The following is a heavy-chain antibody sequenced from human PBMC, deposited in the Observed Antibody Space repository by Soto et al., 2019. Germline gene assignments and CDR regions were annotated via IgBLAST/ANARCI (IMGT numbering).Heavy chain of an antibody. V-gene: IGHV4-30-4*02. D-gene: IGHD2-15*01. CDR2: ISYSGST. Sequence: SETLSLTCTVSGCSISSGNYYWSWIRQPPGKGLEWIGFISYSGSTYYNASLKSRVTISVDTSKNQFSLKLSSLRSEDTAVYYCARESRYCSGGSCYFLPGIDYWGQGTLVTVSS. CDR3: ARESRYCSGGSCYFLPGIDY. CDR1: GCSISSGNYY. J-gene: IGHJ4*02.